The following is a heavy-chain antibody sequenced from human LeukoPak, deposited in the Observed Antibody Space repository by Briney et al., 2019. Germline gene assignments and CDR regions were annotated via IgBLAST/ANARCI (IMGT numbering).Heavy chain of an antibody. CDR3: ATGTGHYYCYYYMDV. D-gene: IGHD1-1*01. CDR1: GGSISSSKYY. Sequence: SETLSLTCTVSGGSISSSKYYWGWIRQPPGKGLEWIGSIYYSGSTYYNPSLKSRVTISVDTSKNQFSLKLSSVTAADTAIYYCATGTGHYYCYYYMDVWGKGTTVTVSS. J-gene: IGHJ6*03. V-gene: IGHV4-39*01. CDR2: IYYSGST.